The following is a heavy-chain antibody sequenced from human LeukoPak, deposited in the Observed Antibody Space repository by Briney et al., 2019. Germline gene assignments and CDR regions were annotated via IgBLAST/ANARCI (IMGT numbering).Heavy chain of an antibody. J-gene: IGHJ4*02. D-gene: IGHD6-19*01. CDR1: GFTFSSYG. CDR2: ISYDGSNK. Sequence: PGRFLRLSCAASGFTFSSYGMHWVRQAPGKGLEWVAVISYDGSNKDYADSVKGRFTISRDKSKNTLYLQMNSLRPEDTAVYYCARALDSSGWNGRDYWGQGTLVSVSS. CDR3: ARALDSSGWNGRDY. V-gene: IGHV3-30*19.